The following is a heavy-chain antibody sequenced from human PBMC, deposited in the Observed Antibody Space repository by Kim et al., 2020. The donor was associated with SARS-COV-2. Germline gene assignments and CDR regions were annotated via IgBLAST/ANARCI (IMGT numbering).Heavy chain of an antibody. Sequence: GGSLRLSCAASGFTFSSYAMNWVRQAPGKGLEWVSIISGTVGSTYYADSVKGRFTISRDNSKNTLYLQMNSLRAEDTAVYYCAKAAPVRIGYSSGWYGPGYFDYWGQGTLVAVSS. CDR3: AKAAPVRIGYSSGWYGPGYFDY. CDR2: ISGTVGST. J-gene: IGHJ4*02. V-gene: IGHV3-23*01. D-gene: IGHD6-19*01. CDR1: GFTFSSYA.